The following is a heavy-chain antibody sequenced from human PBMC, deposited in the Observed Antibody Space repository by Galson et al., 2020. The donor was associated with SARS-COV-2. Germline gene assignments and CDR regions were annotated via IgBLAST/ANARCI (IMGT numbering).Heavy chain of an antibody. CDR3: ARDSSGEGYYYGMDV. Sequence: GGPLRLSCAASGFTFSTYPMHWVRQAPGKGLEWVAVISYDGINKQYADSVKGRFTISRDNSKNTVHLQMNSLRAEDTALYYCARDSSGEGYYYGMDVWGHGTTVTVSS. CDR2: ISYDGINK. CDR1: GFTFSTYP. V-gene: IGHV3-30-3*01. J-gene: IGHJ6*02. D-gene: IGHD7-27*01.